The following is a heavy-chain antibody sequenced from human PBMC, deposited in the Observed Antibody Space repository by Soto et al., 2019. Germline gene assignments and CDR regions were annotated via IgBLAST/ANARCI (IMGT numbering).Heavy chain of an antibody. CDR3: ARQPGGYGFADY. D-gene: IGHD5-18*01. CDR2: IYYSGST. V-gene: IGHV4-59*08. CDR1: GGSISSYY. J-gene: IGHJ4*02. Sequence: SETLSLTCTVSGGSISSYYWSWIRQPPGKGLEWIGYIYYSGSTNYNPSLKSRVTISVDTSKNQFSLKLSSVTAADTAVYYCARQPGGYGFADYWGQGTLVTVSS.